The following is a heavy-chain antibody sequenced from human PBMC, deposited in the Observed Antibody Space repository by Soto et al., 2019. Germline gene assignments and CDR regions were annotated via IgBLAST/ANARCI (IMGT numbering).Heavy chain of an antibody. Sequence: GGSLSLSCAASGFTFSSYAMSWVRQAPGKGLEWVSAISGSGGSTYYADSVKGRFTISRDNSKNTLYLQMNSLGAEDTAVYYCAKDFNRLGIAAPYYFDYWGQGTLVTVSS. V-gene: IGHV3-23*01. CDR1: GFTFSSYA. CDR3: AKDFNRLGIAAPYYFDY. D-gene: IGHD6-6*01. CDR2: ISGSGGST. J-gene: IGHJ4*02.